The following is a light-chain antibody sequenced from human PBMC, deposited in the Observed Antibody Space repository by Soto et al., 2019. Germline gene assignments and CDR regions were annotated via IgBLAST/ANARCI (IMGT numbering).Light chain of an antibody. CDR1: QSVSSN. CDR3: QQYNNWSLT. Sequence: EIVMTQSPATLSVSPGERATLSCRASQSVSSNLAWYQQKPGQAPRLLIYGASTRATGIPARFSGSGSGTEFTLTISSLQSVDFAVYYCQQYNNWSLTFGGGTKVEIK. CDR2: GAS. V-gene: IGKV3-15*01. J-gene: IGKJ4*01.